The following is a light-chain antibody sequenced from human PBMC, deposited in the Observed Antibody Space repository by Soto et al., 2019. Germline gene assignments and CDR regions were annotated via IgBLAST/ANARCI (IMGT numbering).Light chain of an antibody. CDR3: QQYNSYSYT. CDR1: QSSSSW. V-gene: IGKV1-5*01. CDR2: DAS. Sequence: DIQMTQSPSTLSAPVGDRVTITCRASQSSSSWLAWYQQKPGKAPKLLIYDASSLESGVPSRFSGSGSGTEFTLTISSLQPDDFATYYCQQYNSYSYTFGQGTKLEIK. J-gene: IGKJ2*01.